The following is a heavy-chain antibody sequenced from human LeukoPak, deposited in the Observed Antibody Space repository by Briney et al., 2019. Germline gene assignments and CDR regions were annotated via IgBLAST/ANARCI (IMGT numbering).Heavy chain of an antibody. D-gene: IGHD2-2*01. CDR1: GYTFTSYG. CDR2: ISAYNGNT. Sequence: ASVTVSCKASGYTFTSYGISWVRQAPGQGLEWMGWISAYNGNTNYAQKLQGRVTMTTDTSTSTAYMELSSLRSEDTAVYYCARGYCSSTSCLKLFDPWGQGTLVTVSS. J-gene: IGHJ5*02. V-gene: IGHV1-18*01. CDR3: ARGYCSSTSCLKLFDP.